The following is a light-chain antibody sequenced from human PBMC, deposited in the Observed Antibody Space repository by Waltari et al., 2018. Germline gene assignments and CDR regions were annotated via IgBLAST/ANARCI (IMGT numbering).Light chain of an antibody. J-gene: IGKJ1*01. CDR2: GAA. CDR1: QSVSRT. V-gene: IGKV3-20*01. Sequence: DIELTQSPRTLSLSPGDTPTPPCRASQSVSRTLACYQQKPGKAPSLLIYGAAIRATGIPDRFSGRGSGTDFSLTISRLEPEDFAVYYCQHYVTLPVTFGQGTKVEIK. CDR3: QHYVTLPVT.